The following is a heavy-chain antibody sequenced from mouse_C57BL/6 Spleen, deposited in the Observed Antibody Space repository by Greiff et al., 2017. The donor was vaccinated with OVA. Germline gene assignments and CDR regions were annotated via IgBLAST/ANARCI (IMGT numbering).Heavy chain of an antibody. J-gene: IGHJ4*01. CDR3: ARPITTVVATDAMDY. CDR2: INPNNGGT. CDR1: GYTFTDYN. Sequence: VQLQQSGPELVKPGASVKIPCKASGYTFTDYNMDWVKQSHGKSLEWIGDINPNNGGTIYNQKFKGKATLTVDKSSSTAYMELRSLTSEDTAVYYCARPITTVVATDAMDYWGQGTSVTVSS. V-gene: IGHV1-18*01. D-gene: IGHD1-1*01.